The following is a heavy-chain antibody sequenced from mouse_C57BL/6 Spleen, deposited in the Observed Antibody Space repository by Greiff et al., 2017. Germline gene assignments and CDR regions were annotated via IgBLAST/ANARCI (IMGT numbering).Heavy chain of an antibody. Sequence: QVHVKQPGTELVKPGASVKLSCKASGYTFTSYWMHWVKQRPGQGLEWIGNINPSNGGTNYNEKFKSKATLTVDKSSSTAYMQLSSLTSEDSAVYYCARWGDYDPYYAMDYWGQGTSVTVSS. CDR2: INPSNGGT. CDR1: GYTFTSYW. CDR3: ARWGDYDPYYAMDY. V-gene: IGHV1-53*01. J-gene: IGHJ4*01. D-gene: IGHD2-4*01.